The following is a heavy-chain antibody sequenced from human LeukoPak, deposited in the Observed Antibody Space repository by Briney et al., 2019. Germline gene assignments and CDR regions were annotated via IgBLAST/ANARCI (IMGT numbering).Heavy chain of an antibody. J-gene: IGHJ3*02. CDR2: MGSSGTNG. D-gene: IGHD3-3*02. Sequence: PGGSLRLSCAASGFTLSSYSMNCVRQAPGKGLEWVSSMGSSGTNGYYADSVKGRFIISRDNAKNSLFLQMNSLRAEDSALYYCVRELGAPAAGAFDIWGQGTLVTVSS. CDR3: VRELGAPAAGAFDI. V-gene: IGHV3-21*01. CDR1: GFTLSSYS.